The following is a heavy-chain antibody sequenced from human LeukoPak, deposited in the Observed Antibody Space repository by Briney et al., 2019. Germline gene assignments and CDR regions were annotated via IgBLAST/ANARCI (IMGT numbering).Heavy chain of an antibody. V-gene: IGHV3-23*01. J-gene: IGHJ5*02. CDR1: GFTFSSYA. Sequence: GGSLRLSCAAAGFTFSSYAMSWVRQPPGKGLEWVSVISGSGGSTNYADSVKGRFTISRDNSKNTLYLQMNSLRAEDTAVYYCAKDSRVVVVAEDNWFDPWGQGTLVTVSS. CDR3: AKDSRVVVVAEDNWFDP. D-gene: IGHD2-15*01. CDR2: ISGSGGST.